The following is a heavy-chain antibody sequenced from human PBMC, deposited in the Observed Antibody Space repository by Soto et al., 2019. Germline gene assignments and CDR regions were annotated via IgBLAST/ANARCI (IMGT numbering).Heavy chain of an antibody. J-gene: IGHJ3*02. CDR2: INHSGST. Sequence: SETLSLTCAVYGGSLSGYYWSWIRQPPGKGLEWIGEINHSGSTNYNPSLKSRVTISVDTSKNQFSLKLSSVTAADTAVYYCASTPNYYDSSGYFGAFDIWGQGTMVTVSS. D-gene: IGHD3-22*01. V-gene: IGHV4-34*01. CDR1: GGSLSGYY. CDR3: ASTPNYYDSSGYFGAFDI.